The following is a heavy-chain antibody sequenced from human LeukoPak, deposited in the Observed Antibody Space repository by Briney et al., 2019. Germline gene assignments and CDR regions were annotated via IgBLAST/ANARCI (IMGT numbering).Heavy chain of an antibody. Sequence: GGSLRLSCAASGFTVSNSDIHWIRQSTGGGLEWVSTIGVAGDTYYSASVKGRFTISRDNARNSLFLQMFSLKAEDTAVYYCARGPTHLYYGMDVWGPGTTVTVSS. J-gene: IGHJ6*02. V-gene: IGHV3-13*01. CDR2: IGVAGDT. CDR1: GFTVSNSD. CDR3: ARGPTHLYYGMDV. D-gene: IGHD1-1*01.